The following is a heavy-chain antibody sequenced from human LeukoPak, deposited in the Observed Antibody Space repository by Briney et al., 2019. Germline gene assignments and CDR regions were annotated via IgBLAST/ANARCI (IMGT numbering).Heavy chain of an antibody. J-gene: IGHJ4*02. Sequence: GGSLRLSCAASGFTFTNYAMSWVRQAPGKGLEWVSAISSSGIDTYYADSVKGRFTISRDHSKDTLYLQMNSLTAEDTAVYYCAKGVDGYCSSASCHAYDCWGQGTLVTVSS. D-gene: IGHD2-2*01. CDR3: AKGVDGYCSSASCHAYDC. CDR2: ISSSGIDT. CDR1: GFTFTNYA. V-gene: IGHV3-23*01.